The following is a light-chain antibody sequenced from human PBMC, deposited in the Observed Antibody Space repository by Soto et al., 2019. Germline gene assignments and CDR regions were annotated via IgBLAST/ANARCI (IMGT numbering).Light chain of an antibody. CDR3: TSLTSSGTWV. Sequence: QSALTQPASVSGSPGQSITISCTGTSSDVGGYNYVSWYQQHPGKAPKLMISEVSNRPSGVSSRFSGSKSGNTASLTISGLQAEDEADYYCTSLTSSGTWVFGGGTKLTVL. CDR1: SSDVGGYNY. J-gene: IGLJ3*02. V-gene: IGLV2-14*01. CDR2: EVS.